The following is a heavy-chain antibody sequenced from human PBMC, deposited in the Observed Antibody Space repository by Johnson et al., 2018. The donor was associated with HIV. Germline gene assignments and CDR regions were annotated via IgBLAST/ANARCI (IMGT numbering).Heavy chain of an antibody. CDR2: IYSGDST. Sequence: VQLVESGGGLVQPGGSLRLSCAVSAFSVSSNYMSWVRQAPGKGLDWVSLIYSGDSTYYADSVMGRFSISRDNSKNTLYLQMNSLRAEDTAVYYCARGGVVTAIPHAFDIWGQGTMVTVSS. CDR3: ARGGVVTAIPHAFDI. CDR1: AFSVSSNY. V-gene: IGHV3-66*01. J-gene: IGHJ3*02. D-gene: IGHD2-21*02.